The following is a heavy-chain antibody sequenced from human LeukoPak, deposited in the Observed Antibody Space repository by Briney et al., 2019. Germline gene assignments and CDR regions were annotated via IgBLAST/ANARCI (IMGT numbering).Heavy chain of an antibody. J-gene: IGHJ1*01. D-gene: IGHD3-3*01. V-gene: IGHV4-34*01. CDR3: ARAPFYDFWSGNRYFQH. CDR2: INHSGST. CDR1: GGSFSGYY. Sequence: PSETLSLTCAVYGGSFSGYYWSWIRQPPGKGLEWIGEINHSGSTNYNPSLKSRVTISVDTSKNQFSLKLSSVTAADTAVYYCARAPFYDFWSGNRYFQHWGQGTLVTVSS.